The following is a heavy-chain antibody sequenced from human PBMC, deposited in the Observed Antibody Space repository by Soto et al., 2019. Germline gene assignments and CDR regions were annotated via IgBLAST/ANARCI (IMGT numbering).Heavy chain of an antibody. D-gene: IGHD3-22*01. CDR2: INADNGIP. V-gene: IGHV1-3*01. J-gene: IGHJ4*02. Sequence: RASVKVSCKASGSTFTSYAMHWVRQAPGQRLEWMGWINADNGIPKYAQKFQGRVTLTTDTSTSTAYMELRSLISDDTAIYYCVRDHYYDNSGPLDYWGQGSLVTVSS. CDR1: GSTFTSYA. CDR3: VRDHYYDNSGPLDY.